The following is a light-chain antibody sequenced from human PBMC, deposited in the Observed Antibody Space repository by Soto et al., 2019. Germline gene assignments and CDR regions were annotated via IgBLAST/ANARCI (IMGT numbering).Light chain of an antibody. CDR2: DAT. CDR3: QLYDSVSPIT. V-gene: IGKV1-33*01. CDR1: HYITNH. J-gene: IGKJ5*01. Sequence: DIRMTQSPSSLSASVGDRVTITCQASHYITNHLNWYQQKPGKAPELLIYDATNLETGVPSRFSGSGSGTDFTFTISSLQPEDIATYYCQLYDSVSPITFGQGTRLEI.